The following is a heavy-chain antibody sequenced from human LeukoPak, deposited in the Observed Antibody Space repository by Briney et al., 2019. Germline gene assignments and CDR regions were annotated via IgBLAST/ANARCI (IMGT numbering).Heavy chain of an antibody. D-gene: IGHD1-26*01. V-gene: IGHV3-23*01. J-gene: IGHJ3*02. CDR3: AKRIVGVSYAFDI. CDR2: MSGSGGNT. Sequence: PGRSLRLSCAASGFTFSSYAMSWVRQAPGKGLEWVSAMSGSGGNTHYADSVRGRFTISRDNSKNTVYLQMNSLRAEDTALYYCAKRIVGVSYAFDIWGQGTMVTVSS. CDR1: GFTFSSYA.